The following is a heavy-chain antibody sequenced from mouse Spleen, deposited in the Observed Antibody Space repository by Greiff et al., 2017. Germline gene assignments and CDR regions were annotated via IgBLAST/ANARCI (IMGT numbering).Heavy chain of an antibody. J-gene: IGHJ2*01. CDR2: IWSDGST. CDR3: ARKGNYYSNFFDY. V-gene: IGHV2-4-1*01. D-gene: IGHD2-5*01. Sequence: VQVVESGPGLVAPSQSLSITCTVSGFSLTNYAVHWVRQSPGKGLEWLGVIWSDGSTDYNAAFISRLSISKDNSKSQVFFKMNSLQADDTAIYYCARKGNYYSNFFDYWGQGTTLTVSS. CDR1: GFSLTNYA.